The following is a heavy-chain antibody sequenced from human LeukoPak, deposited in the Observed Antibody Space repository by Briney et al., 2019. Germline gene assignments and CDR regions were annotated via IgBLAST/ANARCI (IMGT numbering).Heavy chain of an antibody. J-gene: IGHJ3*02. Sequence: GGSLRLSCAASGFTFDDYGMSWVRQVPGKGLEWVSGINWNSGSIGYADSVKGRFTISRDNAKNSLYLQMNSLRAEDTALYYCAKVSSSWYHFGAFDIWGQGTMVTVSS. CDR2: INWNSGSI. D-gene: IGHD6-13*01. V-gene: IGHV3-20*04. CDR1: GFTFDDYG. CDR3: AKVSSSWYHFGAFDI.